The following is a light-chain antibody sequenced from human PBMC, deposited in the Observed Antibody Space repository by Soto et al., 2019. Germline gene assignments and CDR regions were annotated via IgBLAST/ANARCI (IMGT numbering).Light chain of an antibody. J-gene: IGLJ3*02. CDR3: QSYDSSLSGV. CDR1: SSNIGAGYD. CDR2: GNS. Sequence: QSVLTQPPSVSGAPGQRVTISFTGSSSNIGAGYDVHWYQQLPGTAPKLLIYGNSNRPSGVPDRFSGSKSGTSASLAITGLQAEYEADYYCQSYDSSLSGVFGGGTKLTVL. V-gene: IGLV1-40*01.